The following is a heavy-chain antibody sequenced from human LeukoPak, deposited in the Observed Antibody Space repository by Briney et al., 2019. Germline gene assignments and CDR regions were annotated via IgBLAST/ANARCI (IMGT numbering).Heavy chain of an antibody. Sequence: ASVKVSCKVSGYTLTQLSMHWVRQAPGKGLEWMGGFDPEDGETIYAQKLQGRVTMTEDTSTDTAYMELSSLRSDDTAVYYCATDSGTYFLFWGQGTLVTVSS. D-gene: IGHD1-26*01. V-gene: IGHV1-24*01. CDR2: FDPEDGET. CDR3: ATDSGTYFLF. CDR1: GYTLTQLS. J-gene: IGHJ4*02.